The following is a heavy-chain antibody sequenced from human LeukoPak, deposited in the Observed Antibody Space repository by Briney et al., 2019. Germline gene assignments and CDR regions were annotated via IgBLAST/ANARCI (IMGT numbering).Heavy chain of an antibody. CDR1: GDSIRTHY. V-gene: IGHV4-4*09. CDR2: VYFSGIT. D-gene: IGHD2-21*01. CDR3: ARTARLPDS. J-gene: IGHJ4*02. Sequence: SETLSLTCTVSGDSIRTHYWSWLRQPPGKGLECIGYVYFSGITNYNPSLKSRVTMSVDTSKNQLSLKLSSVTAADTAVYYCARTARLPDSWGQGTLVTVFS.